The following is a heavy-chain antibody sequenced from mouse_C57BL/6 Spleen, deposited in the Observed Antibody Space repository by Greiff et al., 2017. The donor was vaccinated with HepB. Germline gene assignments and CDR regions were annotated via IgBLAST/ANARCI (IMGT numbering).Heavy chain of an antibody. D-gene: IGHD1-1*01. J-gene: IGHJ4*01. Sequence: VQLQQSGAELVRPGTSVKMSCKASGYTFTNYWIGWAKQRPGQGLEWIGDIYPGGGYTNYNEKFKGKATLTADKSSSTAYMQYSSLTSEDSAIYYCARGGYYGSSYGYYAMDYWGQGTSVTVSS. CDR3: ARGGYYGSSYGYYAMDY. CDR1: GYTFTNYW. V-gene: IGHV1-63*01. CDR2: IYPGGGYT.